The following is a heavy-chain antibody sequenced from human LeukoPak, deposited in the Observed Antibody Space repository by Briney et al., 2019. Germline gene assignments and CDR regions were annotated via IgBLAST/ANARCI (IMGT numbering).Heavy chain of an antibody. CDR1: GFTFSSYA. Sequence: PGGSLRLSCAASGFTFSSYAMTWVRQAPGKGLEWVSVISGSGGSTYYADSVKGRFTISRDNSKNTLDLQMNSLRAEDTAVYYCAGGEGTTYYYSSGSYYRLDYWGQGTLVTVSS. D-gene: IGHD3-10*01. CDR3: AGGEGTTYYYSSGSYYRLDY. CDR2: ISGSGGST. V-gene: IGHV3-23*01. J-gene: IGHJ4*02.